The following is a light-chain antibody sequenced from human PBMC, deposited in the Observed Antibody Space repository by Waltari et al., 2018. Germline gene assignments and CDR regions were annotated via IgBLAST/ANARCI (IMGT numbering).Light chain of an antibody. V-gene: IGKV1-33*01. CDR3: QHYHSLPYT. CDR2: DAS. Sequence: DIQLTQSPSSLSAAVGDRANITCQATQDITTSLSWFQQKPGKAPQLLIYDASSLQAGVPSRFSGTGSGTAFSFTITSLQPEDSATYYCQHYHSLPYTFGRGTKLQIK. J-gene: IGKJ2*01. CDR1: QDITTS.